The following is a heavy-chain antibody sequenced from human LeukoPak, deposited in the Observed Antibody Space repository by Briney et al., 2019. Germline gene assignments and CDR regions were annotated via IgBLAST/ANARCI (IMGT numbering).Heavy chain of an antibody. CDR3: ARTGYSSGWFPYFYYYYYMDV. V-gene: IGHV3-64*01. D-gene: IGHD6-19*01. CDR2: ISSNGGST. CDR1: GFTFSSYA. Sequence: GGSLRLSCAASGFTFSSYAMHWVRQAPGKGLEYVSAISSNGGSTYYANSVKGRFTISRDNSKNTLYLQMGSLRAEDMAVYYCARTGYSSGWFPYFYYYYYMDVWGKGTTVTVSS. J-gene: IGHJ6*03.